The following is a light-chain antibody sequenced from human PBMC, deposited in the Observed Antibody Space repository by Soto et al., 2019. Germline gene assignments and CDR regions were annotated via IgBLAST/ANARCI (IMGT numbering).Light chain of an antibody. CDR2: AAS. CDR1: QGISNY. J-gene: IGKJ1*01. Sequence: VIWMTQSPSLLSASTGDRVTISCRMSQGISNYLAWYQQKPGKAPELLIYAASTLQSGVPSRFSGSGSGTDFTLTISCLQSEDFATYYCQQYYSFPPTFSQGTKVEIK. V-gene: IGKV1D-8*01. CDR3: QQYYSFPPT.